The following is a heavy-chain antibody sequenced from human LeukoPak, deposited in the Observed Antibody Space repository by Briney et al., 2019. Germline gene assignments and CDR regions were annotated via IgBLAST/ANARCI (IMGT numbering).Heavy chain of an antibody. V-gene: IGHV3-30-3*01. Sequence: GGSLRLSCAASGFTFSSYAMHWVRQAPGKGLEWVAVISYDGSNKYYADSVKGRFTISRDNSKNTLYLQMNSLRAEDTAVYYCARPSGWHDIFDYWAQGTLVTVSS. CDR1: GFTFSSYA. CDR3: ARPSGWHDIFDY. J-gene: IGHJ4*02. D-gene: IGHD6-19*01. CDR2: ISYDGSNK.